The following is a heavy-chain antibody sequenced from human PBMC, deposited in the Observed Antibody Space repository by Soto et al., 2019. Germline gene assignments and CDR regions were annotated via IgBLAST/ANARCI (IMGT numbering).Heavy chain of an antibody. Sequence: SETLSLTCNVSGGSISKFYWAWIRKTAGNGLEWMGRVYATGTTDYNPSLRSRVAMSVDISKKTFSLRLRSVTGADSGVYYCVRDGSKSLRDCFDPWGQGILVTVFS. J-gene: IGHJ5*02. CDR1: GGSISKFY. D-gene: IGHD3-16*01. V-gene: IGHV4-4*07. CDR2: VYATGTT. CDR3: VRDGSKSLRDCFDP.